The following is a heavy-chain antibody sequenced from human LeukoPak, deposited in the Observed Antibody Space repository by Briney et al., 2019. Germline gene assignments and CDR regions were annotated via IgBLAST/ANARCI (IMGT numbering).Heavy chain of an antibody. CDR2: IGTAGDT. J-gene: IGHJ4*02. CDR1: GFTFSSYD. Sequence: TGGSLRLSCAASGFTFSSYDMHWVRQATGKGLEWVSAIGTAGDTYYPGSVKGRFTISRENAKDSLYLQMNSLRAGDTAVYYCARAFTMVRGVIPYFDYWGQGTQSPSPQ. CDR3: ARAFTMVRGVIPYFDY. D-gene: IGHD3-10*01. V-gene: IGHV3-13*01.